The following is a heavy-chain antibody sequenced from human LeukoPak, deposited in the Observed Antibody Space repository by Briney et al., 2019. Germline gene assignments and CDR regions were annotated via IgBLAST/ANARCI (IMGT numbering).Heavy chain of an antibody. CDR3: ARQTTGSFQWTFDN. J-gene: IGHJ4*02. V-gene: IGHV4-39*02. D-gene: IGHD1-26*01. Sequence: TSETLSLTCTVSGFYIYAGGYYWGWIRRPPEKGLEWIGTTHYSGETFHNPTLKSRVTMSVDTSRNHFSLRLDSVTAADTAVYYCARQTTGSFQWTFDNWGLGTLVTVSS. CDR2: THYSGET. CDR1: GFYIYAGGYY.